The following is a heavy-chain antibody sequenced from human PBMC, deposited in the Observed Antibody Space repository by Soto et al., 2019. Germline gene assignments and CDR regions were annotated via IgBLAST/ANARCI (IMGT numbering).Heavy chain of an antibody. Sequence: SETLSLTCAVYGGSFSGYYCTWLRQPPGKGLEWIAEINHTGSTNYNPSLISRVTISVDSSKNQFSLKLNSVTAADTAVYYCAGMTHRGNHHYYFDYWGQGNLVTVSS. J-gene: IGHJ4*02. CDR3: AGMTHRGNHHYYFDY. D-gene: IGHD1-20*01. V-gene: IGHV4-34*01. CDR1: GGSFSGYY. CDR2: INHTGST.